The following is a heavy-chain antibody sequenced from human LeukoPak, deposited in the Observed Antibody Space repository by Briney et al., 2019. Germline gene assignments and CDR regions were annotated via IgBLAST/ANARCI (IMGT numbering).Heavy chain of an antibody. CDR2: INSDGSST. CDR1: GFTFSSYW. J-gene: IGHJ4*02. V-gene: IGHV3-74*01. Sequence: HAGGSLRLSCAASGFTFSSYWMHWVRQAPGKGRVWVSRINSDGSSTSYADSVKGRFTISRDNAKNTLYLQMNSLRAEDTAVYYCARDEGLDWNDFPGLGYWGQGTLVTVSS. CDR3: ARDEGLDWNDFPGLGY. D-gene: IGHD1-1*01.